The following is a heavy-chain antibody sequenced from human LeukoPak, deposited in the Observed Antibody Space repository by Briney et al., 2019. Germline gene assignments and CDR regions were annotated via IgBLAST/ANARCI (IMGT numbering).Heavy chain of an antibody. CDR1: GFTFSSYW. D-gene: IGHD5-24*01. J-gene: IGHJ6*04. CDR2: IKQDGSEK. Sequence: PGGSLRLSCAASGFTFSSYWMSWVRQAPGKGLEWVANIKQDGSEKYYVDSVKGRFTISRDNAKNTLYLQMNCLRAEDTAVYYCAREIVDDSKMDVWGKGTTVTVSS. V-gene: IGHV3-7*01. CDR3: AREIVDDSKMDV.